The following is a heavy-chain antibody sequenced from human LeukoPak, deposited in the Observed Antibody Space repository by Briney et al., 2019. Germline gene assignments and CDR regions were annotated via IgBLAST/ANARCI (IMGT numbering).Heavy chain of an antibody. J-gene: IGHJ4*02. V-gene: IGHV3-48*03. CDR1: GFTFSSYE. CDR3: ARGPYSSNWYVDY. CDR2: ISRTGNSI. Sequence: GGSLRLSCSASGFTFSSYEMNWVRLAPGKGLEWISYISRTGNSIYYADSVKGRFTISRDSAKNSLYLQMNSLRAEDTAVYYCARGPYSSNWYVDYWGQGTLVTVAS. D-gene: IGHD6-13*01.